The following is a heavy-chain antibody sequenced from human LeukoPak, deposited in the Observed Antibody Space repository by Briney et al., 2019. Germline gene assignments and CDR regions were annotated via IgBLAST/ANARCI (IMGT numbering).Heavy chain of an antibody. CDR2: IKLDGSES. J-gene: IGHJ4*02. CDR1: GFMFSSYW. Sequence: GSLRLSCEASGFMFSSYWMTWVRQAPGKGLEWVASIKLDGSESRYVDSVKGRFTISRDNDKKSLYLHMNSLRAEDTGVYYCARPYYYDSSGYYPYYWGQGTLVTVSS. V-gene: IGHV3-7*01. CDR3: ARPYYYDSSGYYPYY. D-gene: IGHD3-22*01.